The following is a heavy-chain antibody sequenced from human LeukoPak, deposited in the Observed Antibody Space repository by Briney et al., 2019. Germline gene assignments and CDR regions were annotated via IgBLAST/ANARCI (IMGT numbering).Heavy chain of an antibody. D-gene: IGHD2-2*01. J-gene: IGHJ6*03. CDR1: GYTFTSYG. CDR2: ISAYNGNT. V-gene: IGHV1-18*01. CDR3: ARDLVVPAAIRETYYYYYYMDV. Sequence: ASVKVSCKASGYTFTSYGISWLRQAPGQGLEWMGWISAYNGNTNYAQKLQGRVTMTTDTSTSTAYMELRSLRSDDTAVYYCARDLVVPAAIRETYYYYYYMDVWGKGTTVTVSS.